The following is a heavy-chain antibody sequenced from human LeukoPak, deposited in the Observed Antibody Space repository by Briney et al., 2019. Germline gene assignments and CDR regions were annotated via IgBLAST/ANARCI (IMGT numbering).Heavy chain of an antibody. CDR2: IYHSGSS. D-gene: IGHD6-19*01. J-gene: IGHJ4*02. Sequence: SETLSLTCTVSTYSISSGYYWGWIRRPPGKGLEWIGSIYHSGSSYYNPSLKSRVTISVDTSKNQFSLRLRSVTAADTAVYHCARAETYSSGWYDPFFDYWGQGTLVTVST. V-gene: IGHV4-38-2*02. CDR1: TYSISSGYY. CDR3: ARAETYSSGWYDPFFDY.